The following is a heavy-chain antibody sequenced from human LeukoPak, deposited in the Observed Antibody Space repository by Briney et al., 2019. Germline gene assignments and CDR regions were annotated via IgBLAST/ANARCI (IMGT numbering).Heavy chain of an antibody. J-gene: IGHJ4*02. D-gene: IGHD3-22*01. Sequence: SETLSLTCAVYGGSFSGYYWSWIRQPPGKGLEWIGEINHSGSTNYNPSLKSRVTISVDTSKNQFSLKLSSVTAADTAVYYCARHFRNYYDSSGYYKKRNYFDYWGQGTLVTVSS. CDR3: ARHFRNYYDSSGYYKKRNYFDY. CDR1: GGSFSGYY. CDR2: INHSGST. V-gene: IGHV4-34*01.